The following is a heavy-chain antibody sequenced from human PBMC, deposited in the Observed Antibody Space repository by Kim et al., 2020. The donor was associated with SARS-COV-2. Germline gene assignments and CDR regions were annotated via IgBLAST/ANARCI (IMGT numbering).Heavy chain of an antibody. CDR3: ARDNSLDDACWWLDP. D-gene: IGHD1-1*01. CDR1: GFSFTSYW. V-gene: IGHV1-46*01. CDR2: LQPRGDYA. J-gene: IGHJ5*02. Sequence: ASVKVSCKASGFSFTSYWMHSVRQAPGRGLEWMAILQPRGDYAAYAQKFQGRVTVPRDTSTSTEYMELSGLRSDDTAVYYCARDNSLDDACWWLDPWGQGTLVIVSS.